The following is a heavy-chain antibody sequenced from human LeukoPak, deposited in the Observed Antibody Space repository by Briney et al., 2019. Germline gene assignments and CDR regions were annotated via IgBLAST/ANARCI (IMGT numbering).Heavy chain of an antibody. Sequence: PSETLSLTCGVSGYSINSGYFWGWMRQPPGKGLEWIGSIYSTGSTYYNPSLNSRVTISTDPSKNQFSLKLTSVTAADTAIYYCASKPTVIKSVYMDAWGKGTTVTVSS. CDR1: GYSINSGYF. CDR2: IYSTGST. D-gene: IGHD4-17*01. V-gene: IGHV4-38-2*01. CDR3: ASKPTVIKSVYMDA. J-gene: IGHJ6*03.